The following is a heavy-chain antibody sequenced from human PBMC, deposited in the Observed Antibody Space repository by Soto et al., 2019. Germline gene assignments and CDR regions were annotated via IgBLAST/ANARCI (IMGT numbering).Heavy chain of an antibody. V-gene: IGHV4-34*01. CDR3: ASGSDSSSWAFDY. CDR1: GGSFSGYY. CDR2: INHSGST. D-gene: IGHD6-13*01. Sequence: RTLTCAVYGGSFSGYYWSWIRQPPGKGLEWIGEINHSGSTNYNPSLKSRVTISVDTSKNQFSLKLSSVTAADTAVYYCASGSDSSSWAFDYWGQGTLVTVSS. J-gene: IGHJ4*02.